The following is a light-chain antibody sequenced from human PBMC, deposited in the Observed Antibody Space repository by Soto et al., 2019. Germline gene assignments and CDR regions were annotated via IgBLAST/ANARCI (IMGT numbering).Light chain of an antibody. J-gene: IGKJ1*01. CDR2: DAS. Sequence: DIQMTQSPSTLSASVGDRVTITFRASQSISSWLAWYQQKPGKAPKLLIYDASTLESGVPSRFSGSGSETQFTLTISSLQPEDFATYYCQQHYTYTWTFGQGTKVDI. CDR1: QSISSW. V-gene: IGKV1-5*01. CDR3: QQHYTYTWT.